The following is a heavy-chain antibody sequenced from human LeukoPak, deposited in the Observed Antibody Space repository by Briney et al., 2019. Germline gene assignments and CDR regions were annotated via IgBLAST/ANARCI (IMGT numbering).Heavy chain of an antibody. CDR3: AKVRHYDSSGYFDY. Sequence: PGGSLRLSCAASGFTFSNYWMHWVRQAPGKGLEWVSAISGSGGSTYYADSVKGRFTISRDNSKNTLYLQMNSLRAEDTAVYYCAKVRHYDSSGYFDYWGQGTLVTVSS. CDR2: ISGSGGST. V-gene: IGHV3-23*01. CDR1: GFTFSNYW. J-gene: IGHJ4*02. D-gene: IGHD3-22*01.